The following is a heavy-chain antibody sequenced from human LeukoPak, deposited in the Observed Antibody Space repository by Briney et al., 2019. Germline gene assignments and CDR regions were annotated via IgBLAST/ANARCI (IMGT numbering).Heavy chain of an antibody. V-gene: IGHV3-30*04. CDR1: GFTFSSYA. CDR3: ARALIAAAGTGYFDY. CDR2: ISYDGSNK. Sequence: GGSLRLSCAASGFTFSSYAMHWVRQAPGKGLEWVAVISYDGSNKYYADSVKGRFTISRDNSKSTLYLQMNSLRAEDTAVYYCARALIAAAGTGYFDYWGQGTLVTVSS. D-gene: IGHD6-13*01. J-gene: IGHJ4*02.